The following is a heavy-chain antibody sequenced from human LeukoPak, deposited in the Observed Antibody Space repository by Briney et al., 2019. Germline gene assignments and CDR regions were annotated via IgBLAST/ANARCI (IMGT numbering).Heavy chain of an antibody. CDR3: ASPTGY. J-gene: IGHJ4*02. V-gene: IGHV4-34*01. CDR2: INHSGST. CDR1: GGSFSGYY. Sequence: SETLSLTCAVYGGSFSGYYWSWIRQPPGKGLEWIGEINHSGSTNYNPSLKSRVTISVDTSKNQFSLKLSSVTAADTAVYYCASPTGYWGQGTLVTASS.